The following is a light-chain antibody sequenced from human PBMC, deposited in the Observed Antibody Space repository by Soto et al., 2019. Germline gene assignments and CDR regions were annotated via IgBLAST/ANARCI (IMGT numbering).Light chain of an antibody. Sequence: TLSLSPGERATLSCRASQSVTNNYLGWYQQKPGQATRLLIYGASSRATGIPERFSGSGSGTDSTLTISRLEPEDFAVYFCQQYGRSPWTFGQGTKVDIK. CDR1: QSVTNNY. CDR3: QQYGRSPWT. J-gene: IGKJ1*01. CDR2: GAS. V-gene: IGKV3-20*01.